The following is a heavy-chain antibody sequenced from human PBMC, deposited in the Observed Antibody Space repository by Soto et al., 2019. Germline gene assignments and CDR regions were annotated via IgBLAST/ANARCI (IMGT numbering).Heavy chain of an antibody. CDR1: GFTFSSYG. D-gene: IGHD3-10*01. Sequence: GGSLRLSCAASGFTFSSYGMHWVRQAPGKGLEWVAVISYDGSNKYYADSVKGRFTISRDNSKNTLYLQMNSLRAEDTAVYYCAKDALLWLRESCSWYFDYWGQGTLVTISS. J-gene: IGHJ4*02. V-gene: IGHV3-30*18. CDR2: ISYDGSNK. CDR3: AKDALLWLRESCSWYFDY.